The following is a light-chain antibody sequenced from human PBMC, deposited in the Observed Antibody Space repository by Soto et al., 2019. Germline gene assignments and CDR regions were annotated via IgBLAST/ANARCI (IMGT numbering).Light chain of an antibody. CDR3: QQYYTFPRT. J-gene: IGKJ1*01. CDR2: WSS. CDR1: QSISYTPNNKNY. Sequence: DVVMTQSPDSLAVSLGERATINCRSSQSISYTPNNKNYLAWYQQKPGQPPKLLIYWSSTRESGVPDRFSGSGSGTDFTRTISSLQAEDVAVYYCQQYYTFPRTFGQGTKVEIK. V-gene: IGKV4-1*01.